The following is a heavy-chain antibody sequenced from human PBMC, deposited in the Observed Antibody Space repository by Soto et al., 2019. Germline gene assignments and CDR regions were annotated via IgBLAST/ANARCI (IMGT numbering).Heavy chain of an antibody. Sequence: QVQLVESGGGVVQPGRSLRLSCAASGFTFSSYAMHWVRQAPGKGLEWVAVISYDGSNKYYADSVKGRFTISRDNSKNTLYLQMNSLRAEDTAVYYCASAPIAVAGGVYWGQGTLVTVSS. V-gene: IGHV3-30-3*01. D-gene: IGHD6-19*01. CDR1: GFTFSSYA. CDR2: ISYDGSNK. CDR3: ASAPIAVAGGVY. J-gene: IGHJ4*02.